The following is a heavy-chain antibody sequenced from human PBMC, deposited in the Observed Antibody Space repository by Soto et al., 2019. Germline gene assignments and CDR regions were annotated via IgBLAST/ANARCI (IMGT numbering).Heavy chain of an antibody. Sequence: ASVKVSCKASGGTFSSYAISWVRQAPGQGLEWMGGIIPIFGTANYAQKFQGRVTITADESTSTAYMELSSLRSEDTAVYYCARVESCGGDCTSHWFFDLCGRGSLVPVSS. CDR1: GGTFSSYA. CDR2: IIPIFGTA. V-gene: IGHV1-69*13. CDR3: ARVESCGGDCTSHWFFDL. J-gene: IGHJ2*01. D-gene: IGHD2-21*02.